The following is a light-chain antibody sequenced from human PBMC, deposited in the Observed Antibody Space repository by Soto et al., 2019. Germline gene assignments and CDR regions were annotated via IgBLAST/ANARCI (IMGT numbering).Light chain of an antibody. Sequence: DIQMTQSPSSVSASVGDRVTITCRASQDISGWLAWYQQKAGKDPKLLIYAASTLQSGVPSRFRGRGSGTDFTLPISSLQSEDFATYHCQQLNSYPITFGQGTRLEL. CDR3: QQLNSYPIT. CDR1: QDISGW. V-gene: IGKV1-12*01. CDR2: AAS. J-gene: IGKJ5*01.